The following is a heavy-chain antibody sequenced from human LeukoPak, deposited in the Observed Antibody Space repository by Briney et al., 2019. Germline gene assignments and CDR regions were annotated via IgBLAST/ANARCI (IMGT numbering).Heavy chain of an antibody. V-gene: IGHV3-7*01. CDR3: AIEIPGSNYYYYYYMDV. CDR1: GFTLSSYW. J-gene: IGHJ6*03. CDR2: IKQVGSEK. Sequence: PGGSLRLSCAASGFTLSSYWLIWVRQAPGEGLEWVAHIKQVGSEKYYVESVKGRFTSSRDNAKNSLYLQMNSLRDEDTAVYYCAIEIPGSNYYYYYYMDVWGKGTTVTVSS. D-gene: IGHD1-14*01.